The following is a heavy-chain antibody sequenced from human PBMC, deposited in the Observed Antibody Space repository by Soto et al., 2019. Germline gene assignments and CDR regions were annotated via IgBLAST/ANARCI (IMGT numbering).Heavy chain of an antibody. CDR2: INPSGGST. J-gene: IGHJ6*02. Sequence: GASVKVSCKASGYTFTSYYMHWVRQAPGQGLEWMGRINPSGGSTDNAQKFQGRVTMTRDTSTSTVYMELSSLRSEDTAVYYCARDGDYEKNYYYYGMDVWGQGTKVTVSS. CDR1: GYTFTSYY. V-gene: IGHV1-46*01. CDR3: ARDGDYEKNYYYYGMDV. D-gene: IGHD3-16*01.